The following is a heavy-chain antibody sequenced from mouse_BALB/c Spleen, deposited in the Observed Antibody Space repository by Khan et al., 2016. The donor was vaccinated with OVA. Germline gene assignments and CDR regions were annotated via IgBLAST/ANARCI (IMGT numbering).Heavy chain of an antibody. Sequence: QVQLKESGPGLVAPSQILSITCTVYGYTLTRYGVHWVRQPPGKGLEWLGLIWAGGSTNYNWALMSRLSISIVNSKSLVFLIMNSLDTEDTAVYYRARSEYLDRYWGQGTTLAVSA. J-gene: IGHJ2*01. CDR1: GYTLTRYG. CDR2: IWAGGST. CDR3: ARSEYLDRY. V-gene: IGHV2-9*02. D-gene: IGHD2-14*01.